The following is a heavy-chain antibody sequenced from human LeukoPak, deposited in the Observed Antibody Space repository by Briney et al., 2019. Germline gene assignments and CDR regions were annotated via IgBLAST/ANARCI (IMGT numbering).Heavy chain of an antibody. V-gene: IGHV3-13*01. CDR1: GFTFSSYD. J-gene: IGHJ4*02. CDR3: ARGTSLTGTTTQPTFDY. D-gene: IGHD1-7*01. Sequence: GGSLRLFCAASGFTFSSYDMHWVRQATGKGLEWVSAIGTAGDTYYPGFVKGRFTISRENAKNSLYLQMNSLRAGDTAVYYCARGTSLTGTTTQPTFDYWGQGTLVTVSS. CDR2: IGTAGDT.